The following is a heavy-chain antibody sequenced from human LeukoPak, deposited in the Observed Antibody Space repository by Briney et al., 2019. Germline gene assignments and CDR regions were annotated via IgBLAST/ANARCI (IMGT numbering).Heavy chain of an antibody. Sequence: PSETLSLTCAVYGGSFSGYYWSWIRQPPGKGLDWIGEINHSGSTNYNPSLKSRVTISVDTSKNQFSLKLSSVTAADTAVYYCARGPYGSGKTPERYWYFDLWGRGTLVTVSS. V-gene: IGHV4-34*01. CDR1: GGSFSGYY. CDR2: INHSGST. D-gene: IGHD3-10*01. CDR3: ARGPYGSGKTPERYWYFDL. J-gene: IGHJ2*01.